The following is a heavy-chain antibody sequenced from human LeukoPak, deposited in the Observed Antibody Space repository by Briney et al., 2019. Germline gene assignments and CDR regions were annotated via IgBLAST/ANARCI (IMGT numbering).Heavy chain of an antibody. V-gene: IGHV3-23*01. CDR3: AKAGGGRYCSGGSCHFDY. CDR1: GFTFSSYA. Sequence: GGSLRLSCAASGFTFSSYAMSWVRQAPGKGLEWVSAISGSSSSTYYADSVKGRFTISRDNSKNTLYLQMNSLRAEDTAVYYCAKAGGGRYCSGGSCHFDYWGQGTLVTVSS. J-gene: IGHJ4*02. D-gene: IGHD2-15*01. CDR2: ISGSSSST.